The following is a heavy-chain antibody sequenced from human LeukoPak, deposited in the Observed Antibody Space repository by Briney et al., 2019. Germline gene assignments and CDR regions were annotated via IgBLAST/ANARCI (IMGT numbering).Heavy chain of an antibody. CDR3: ARDLGRGTYYDSSVDNWLDP. CDR2: IRYDGSNK. V-gene: IGHV3-30*02. Sequence: PGGSLRLSCAASGFTFSSYGMHWVRQAPGKGLEWVAFIRYDGSNKYYADSVKGRFTISRDNSKNTLYLQMNSLRAEDTAVYYCARDLGRGTYYDSSVDNWLDPWGQGTLVTVSS. CDR1: GFTFSSYG. D-gene: IGHD3-22*01. J-gene: IGHJ5*02.